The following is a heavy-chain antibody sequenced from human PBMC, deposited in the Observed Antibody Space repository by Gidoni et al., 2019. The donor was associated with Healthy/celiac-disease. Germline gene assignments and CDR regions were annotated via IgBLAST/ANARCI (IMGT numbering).Heavy chain of an antibody. CDR1: GGSVSSSSYY. V-gene: IGHV4-39*07. Sequence: QLQLQESGPGLVKPSETLSLTCTVSGGSVSSSSYYWGWIRQPPGKGLEWIGSIYYSGSTYYNPSLKSRVTISVDTSKNQFSLKLSSVTAADTAVYYCARQQDLSPDYWGQGTLVTVSS. CDR3: ARQQDLSPDY. D-gene: IGHD2-15*01. J-gene: IGHJ4*02. CDR2: IYYSGST.